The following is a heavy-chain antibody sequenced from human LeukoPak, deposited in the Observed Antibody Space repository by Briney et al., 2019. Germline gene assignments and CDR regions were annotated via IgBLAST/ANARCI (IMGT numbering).Heavy chain of an antibody. J-gene: IGHJ4*02. CDR1: GGSISSYY. V-gene: IGHV4-4*07. CDR2: IYTSGST. D-gene: IGHD6-13*01. Sequence: SETLSLTCTVSGGSISSYYWSWIRQPAGKGLEWIGRIYTSGSTNYNPSLKSRVTMSVDTSKNQFSLKLSSVTAADPAVYYCARDKPIRYSSSWYSFVVFDYWGQGTLVTVSS. CDR3: ARDKPIRYSSSWYSFVVFDY.